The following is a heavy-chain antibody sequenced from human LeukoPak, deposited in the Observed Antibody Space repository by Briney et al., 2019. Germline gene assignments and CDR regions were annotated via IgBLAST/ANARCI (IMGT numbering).Heavy chain of an antibody. CDR3: ARDWAPAAITWYFDL. Sequence: SETLSLTCTVSGYSISSGYYWGWIRQPPGKGLEWIGSIYHSGSTYYNPSLKSRVTISVDTSKNQFSLKLSSVTAADTAVYYCARDWAPAAITWYFDLWGRGTLVTVSS. CDR1: GYSISSGYY. D-gene: IGHD2-2*01. V-gene: IGHV4-38-2*02. J-gene: IGHJ2*01. CDR2: IYHSGST.